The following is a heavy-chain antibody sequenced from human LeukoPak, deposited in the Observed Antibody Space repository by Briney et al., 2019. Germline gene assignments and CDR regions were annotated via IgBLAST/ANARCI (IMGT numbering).Heavy chain of an antibody. D-gene: IGHD3-10*01. Sequence: GASVKVSCKASGYTFTSYYMHWVRQAPGQGLEWMGWMNPNSGNTGYAQKFQGRVTMTRNTSISTAYMELSSLRSEDTAVYYCARGRLREFLWFGELLYDPDAFDIWGQGTMVTVSS. CDR2: MNPNSGNT. CDR3: ARGRLREFLWFGELLYDPDAFDI. J-gene: IGHJ3*02. V-gene: IGHV1-8*02. CDR1: GYTFTSYY.